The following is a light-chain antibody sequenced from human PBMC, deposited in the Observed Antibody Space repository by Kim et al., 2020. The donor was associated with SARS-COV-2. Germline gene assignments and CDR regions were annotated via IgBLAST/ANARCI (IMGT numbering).Light chain of an antibody. J-gene: IGLJ2*01. V-gene: IGLV2-11*01. CDR2: DVS. Sequence: QSALTQPRSVSGSPGQSVTFSCTGTSSDVGEYSSVSWYQHHPGKAPKLMIYDVSKRPSGVPDRFSGSKSGNTASLTISGLLAQDEADYYCCSYAGSYTVVFGGGTKVTVL. CDR3: CSYAGSYTVV. CDR1: SSDVGEYSS.